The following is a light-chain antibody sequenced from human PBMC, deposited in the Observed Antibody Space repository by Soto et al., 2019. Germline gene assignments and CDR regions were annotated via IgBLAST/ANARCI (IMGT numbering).Light chain of an antibody. J-gene: IGKJ1*01. CDR2: GAS. CDR3: QQYDTSPRT. Sequence: EIVLTQSPGTLSLSPGERATLSCRASQSVSSNYLAWYQKKRGQAPRLLIYGASSRATGIPTRFRGSGSGTDFALTISRLEPEDFAVYYCQQYDTSPRTFGQGTKVEI. V-gene: IGKV3-20*01. CDR1: QSVSSNY.